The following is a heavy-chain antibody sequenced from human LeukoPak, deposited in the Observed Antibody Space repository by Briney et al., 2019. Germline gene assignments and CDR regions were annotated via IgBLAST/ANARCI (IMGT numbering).Heavy chain of an antibody. CDR2: INHSGST. J-gene: IGHJ4*02. CDR3: ARGAMYYDILTGYRGTIDY. V-gene: IGHV4-34*01. D-gene: IGHD3-9*01. Sequence: PSETLSLTCAVYGGSFSGYYWSWIRQPPGKGLEWIGEINHSGSTNYNPSLKSRVTISVDTSKNQFSLKLSSVTAPDTALYYCARGAMYYDILTGYRGTIDYWGQGTLVTVSS. CDR1: GGSFSGYY.